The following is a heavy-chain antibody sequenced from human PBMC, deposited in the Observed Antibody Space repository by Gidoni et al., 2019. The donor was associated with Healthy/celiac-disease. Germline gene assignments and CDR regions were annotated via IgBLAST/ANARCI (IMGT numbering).Heavy chain of an antibody. D-gene: IGHD2-2*02. CDR2: ISGSGGST. CDR3: AKSVEDIVVVPAAIPTYYYYGMDV. CDR1: GFTFSSYA. J-gene: IGHJ6*02. Sequence: EVQLLESGGGLVQPGGSLRLSCAASGFTFSSYAMSWVRRAPGKGLEWVSAISGSGGSTYYADSVKGRFTISRDNSKNTLYLQMNSLRAEDTAVYYCAKSVEDIVVVPAAIPTYYYYGMDVWGQGTTVTVSS. V-gene: IGHV3-23*01.